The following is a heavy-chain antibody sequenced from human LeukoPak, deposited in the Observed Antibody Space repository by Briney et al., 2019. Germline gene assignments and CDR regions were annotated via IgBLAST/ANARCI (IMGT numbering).Heavy chain of an antibody. D-gene: IGHD3/OR15-3a*01. CDR2: VKQDGIET. CDR1: GFTFSRYW. CDR3: ARDGTGFDY. V-gene: IGHV3-7*01. Sequence: GGSLRLSCVASGFTFSRYWMSWVRQAPGKGLEWVASVKQDGIETQYVDSVKGRFTISRDNAKNSVYLQMNSLRVEDTAVYYCARDGTGFDYWGQGTLVTVSS. J-gene: IGHJ4*02.